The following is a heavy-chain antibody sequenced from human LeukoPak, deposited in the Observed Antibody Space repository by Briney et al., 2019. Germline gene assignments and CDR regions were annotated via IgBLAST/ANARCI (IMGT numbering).Heavy chain of an antibody. J-gene: IGHJ4*02. CDR2: TSYSGST. CDR1: GGSISSYY. D-gene: IGHD3-16*01. Sequence: PSETLSLTCTVSGGSISSYYWSWIRQTPGKDLEWIGSTSYSGSTHYNPSFKSRVTVSVDTSKNQFFLNLSSVTAADTAVYYCSRTTGDSAIIAAHWGQGTLVTVSS. V-gene: IGHV4-59*04. CDR3: SRTTGDSAIIAAH.